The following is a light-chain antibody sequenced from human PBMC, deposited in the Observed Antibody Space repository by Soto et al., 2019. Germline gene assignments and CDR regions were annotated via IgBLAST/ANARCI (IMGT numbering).Light chain of an antibody. Sequence: QSVLTQPASVSGSPGQSITISCTGTSSDVGSYNLVSWYQQHPGKAPKLMIYEGSKRPSGVSNRFSGSKSGNTASLTISGLQAEDEADYYCCSYASSNTYVFGTGTKVTV. CDR3: CSYASSNTYV. V-gene: IGLV2-23*01. J-gene: IGLJ1*01. CDR1: SSDVGSYNL. CDR2: EGS.